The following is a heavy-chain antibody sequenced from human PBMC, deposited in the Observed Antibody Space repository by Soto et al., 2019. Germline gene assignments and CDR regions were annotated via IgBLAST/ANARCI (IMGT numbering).Heavy chain of an antibody. J-gene: IGHJ3*02. V-gene: IGHV1-58*01. CDR3: SADLVRLLDAFDI. CDR1: GVPFLNSA. D-gene: IGHD3-22*01. Sequence: HMQLVQSGPEVKKPGTSVKVSCKASGVPFLNSAVQWVRQARGQRLEWIGWIVVDSGNTKYAQQFQERVTITRVKTTSTSYMKLSSLRPEAKAVYYCSADLVRLLDAFDIWGQGTMVTVSS. CDR2: IVVDSGNT.